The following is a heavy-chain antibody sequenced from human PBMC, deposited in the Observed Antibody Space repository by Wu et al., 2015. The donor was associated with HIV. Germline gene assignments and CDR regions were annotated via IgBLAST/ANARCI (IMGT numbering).Heavy chain of an antibody. V-gene: IGHV1-18*04. Sequence: QVQLVQSGDEVKKPGASVKVSCKTSGFVFITYGIGWVRQAPGQGLEWMGWISAYNGHTNYAQKFQDRITMTTDTSTRTAYMELRTLSFDDTAVYYCAREQDTRGNSGWQTFDYWGQGTLVTVSS. J-gene: IGHJ4*02. CDR3: AREQDTRGNSGWQTFDY. CDR2: ISAYNGHT. D-gene: IGHD6-19*01. CDR1: GFVFITYG.